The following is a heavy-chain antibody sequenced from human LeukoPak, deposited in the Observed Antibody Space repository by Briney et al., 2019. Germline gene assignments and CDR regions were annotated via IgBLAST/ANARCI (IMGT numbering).Heavy chain of an antibody. Sequence: GGSLRLSCAASGFTFSSYAMRWVRQAPGKGLEWVSVIYSGGSTYYADSVKGRFTISRDNSKNTLYLQMNSLRAEDTAVYYCARWLPQKIDYWGQGTLVTVSS. J-gene: IGHJ4*02. V-gene: IGHV3-66*01. CDR1: GFTFSSYA. CDR3: ARWLPQKIDY. CDR2: IYSGGST. D-gene: IGHD5-12*01.